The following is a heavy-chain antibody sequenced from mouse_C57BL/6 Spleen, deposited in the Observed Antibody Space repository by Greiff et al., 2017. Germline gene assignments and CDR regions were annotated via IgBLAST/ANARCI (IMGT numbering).Heavy chain of an antibody. CDR1: GYTFTSYW. D-gene: IGHD1-1*01. J-gene: IGHJ3*01. CDR2: IDPSDSYT. Sequence: VQLQQSGAELVQPGASVKLSCKASGYTFTSYWMQWVKQRPGQGLEWIGEIDPSDSYTNYNQKFKGKATLTVDTSSSTAYMQLSSLTSEDSAVYYCAREENYYGSSSAYWGQGTLVTVSA. CDR3: AREENYYGSSSAY. V-gene: IGHV1-50*01.